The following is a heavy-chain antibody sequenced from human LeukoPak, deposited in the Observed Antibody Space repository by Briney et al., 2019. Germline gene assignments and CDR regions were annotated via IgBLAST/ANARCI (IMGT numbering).Heavy chain of an antibody. CDR3: ARLYDRSAYGAFDI. Sequence: GGSLRLSCAASRFTVSSNYMGWVRQPQGKGLGGASVLYSDGTTYYPDSVKGRFTISRDNSQNTLYLQLDSLRAEDTAVYYCARLYDRSAYGAFDIWGQGTMVTVSS. CDR1: RFTVSSNY. D-gene: IGHD3-22*01. V-gene: IGHV3-66*02. J-gene: IGHJ3*02. CDR2: LYSDGTT.